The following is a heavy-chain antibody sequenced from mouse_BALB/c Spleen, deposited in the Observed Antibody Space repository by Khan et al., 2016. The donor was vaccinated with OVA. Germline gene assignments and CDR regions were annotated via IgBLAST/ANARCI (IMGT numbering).Heavy chain of an antibody. V-gene: IGHV9-3-1*01. CDR1: GYSFTNYG. J-gene: IGHJ1*01. CDR3: ASCGYWYFDV. CDR2: INTYTGET. Sequence: QIQLVQSGPEVKKPGETVKISCKASGYSFTNYGMNWVRQAPGKGLKWMGWINTYTGETTYADDFKGRFAFSLETSASTAYLQINNLKNEDTATYFCASCGYWYFDVWGAGTTVTVSS. D-gene: IGHD1-1*02.